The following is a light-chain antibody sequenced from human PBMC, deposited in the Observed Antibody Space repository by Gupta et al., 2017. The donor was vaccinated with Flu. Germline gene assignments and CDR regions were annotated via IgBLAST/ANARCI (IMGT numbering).Light chain of an antibody. V-gene: IGKV3-11*01. CDR1: QSVSSY. CDR3: HQRSNWPPFT. J-gene: IGKJ2*01. CDR2: DAS. Sequence: ATLSLSPGERATLSCRASQSVSSYLAWYQQKPGQAPRLLIYDASNRATGIPARFSGSGSGTDFTLTISSLEPDDFAVYYCHQRSNWPPFTFGQGTKLEIK.